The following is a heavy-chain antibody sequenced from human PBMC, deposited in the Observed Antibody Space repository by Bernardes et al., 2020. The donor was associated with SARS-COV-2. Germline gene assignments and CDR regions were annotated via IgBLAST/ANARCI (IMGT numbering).Heavy chain of an antibody. CDR3: ARERGSSGRAGYFDP. D-gene: IGHD3-16*01. CDR2: ISPDGISK. CDR1: GFQV. Sequence: GGSLRLSCGGFGFQVIHWVRHAPGQVLEWVAAISPDGISKYFLDSVRGRFTISRDSPANTVFLQMNNLRADDTAVYYCARERGSSGRAGYFDPWGQGTLVTVSS. J-gene: IGHJ5*02. V-gene: IGHV3-30*03.